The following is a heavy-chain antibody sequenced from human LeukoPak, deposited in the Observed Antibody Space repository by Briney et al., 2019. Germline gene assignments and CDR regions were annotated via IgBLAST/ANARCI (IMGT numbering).Heavy chain of an antibody. CDR1: GFTFSSYW. V-gene: IGHV3-74*01. J-gene: IGHJ4*02. CDR2: INSDGSST. Sequence: HPGGSLRLSCAASGFTFSSYWMHWVCQAPGKGLVWVSRINSDGSSTSYADSVKGRFTISRDNAKNTLYLQMNSLRAEDTAVYYCARDDIPYYYDSSGLRHVDYWGQGTLVTVSS. CDR3: ARDDIPYYYDSSGLRHVDY. D-gene: IGHD3-22*01.